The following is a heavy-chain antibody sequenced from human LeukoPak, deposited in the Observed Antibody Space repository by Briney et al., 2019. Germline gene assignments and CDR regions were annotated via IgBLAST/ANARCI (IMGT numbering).Heavy chain of an antibody. CDR3: ARAFNQGSISEDY. CDR2: INPNSGGT. V-gene: IGHV1-2*02. J-gene: IGHJ4*02. Sequence: GASVKVSCKASGYTFTGYYMHWVRQAPGQGLEWMGWINPNSGGTNYAQKFQGRVTMTRDTSISTAYMELSRLRSDDTAVYYCARAFNQGSISEDYWGQGTLVTVSS. CDR1: GYTFTGYY. D-gene: IGHD3-3*02.